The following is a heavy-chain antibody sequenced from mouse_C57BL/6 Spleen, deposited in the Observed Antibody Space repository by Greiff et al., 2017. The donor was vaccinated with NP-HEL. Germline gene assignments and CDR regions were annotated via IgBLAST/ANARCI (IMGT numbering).Heavy chain of an antibody. CDR2: INPNNGGT. D-gene: IGHD2-3*01. J-gene: IGHJ3*01. V-gene: IGHV1-22*01. Sequence: VQLQQSGPELVKPGASVKMSCKASGYTFTDYNMHWVKQSHGKSLEWIGYINPNNGGTSYNQKFKGEATLTVNKSSSTAYMELRSLTSEDSAVYYCARIYDGAWFAYWGQGTLVTVSA. CDR1: GYTFTDYN. CDR3: ARIYDGAWFAY.